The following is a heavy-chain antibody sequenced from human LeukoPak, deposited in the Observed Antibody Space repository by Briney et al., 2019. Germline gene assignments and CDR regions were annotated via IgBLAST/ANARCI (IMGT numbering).Heavy chain of an antibody. CDR3: ARRGAVGATFDY. V-gene: IGHV4-59*08. CDR1: GGSISSYY. J-gene: IGHJ4*02. Sequence: PSETLSLTCTVSGGSISSYYWSWTRQPPGKGLEWIGYIYYSGSTNYNPSLKSRVTISVDTSKNQFSLKLSSVTAADTAVYYCARRGAVGATFDYWGQGTLVTVSS. D-gene: IGHD1-26*01. CDR2: IYYSGST.